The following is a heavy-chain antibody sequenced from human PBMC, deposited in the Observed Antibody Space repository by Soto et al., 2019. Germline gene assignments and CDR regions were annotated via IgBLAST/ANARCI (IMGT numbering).Heavy chain of an antibody. J-gene: IGHJ4*02. V-gene: IGHV3-30*18. Sequence: GSLRLSCAASGFTFSSYGMHWVRQAPGKGLEWVAVISYDGSNKYYADSVKGRFTISRDNSKNTLYLQMNSLRAEDTAVYYCAKVFALYYDILTGPFDYWGQGTLVTVSS. CDR2: ISYDGSNK. D-gene: IGHD3-9*01. CDR3: AKVFALYYDILTGPFDY. CDR1: GFTFSSYG.